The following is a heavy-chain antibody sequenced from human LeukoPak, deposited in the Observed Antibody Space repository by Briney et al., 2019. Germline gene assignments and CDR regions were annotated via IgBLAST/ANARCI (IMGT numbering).Heavy chain of an antibody. D-gene: IGHD6-19*01. V-gene: IGHV4-39*01. CDR3: ASHGGSGWYYYLDH. CDR1: GGSISSSTYY. CDR2: VYYNGDT. J-gene: IGHJ4*02. Sequence: SETLSLTCTVSGGSISSSTYYWGWIRQSPGKGLEWFGTVYYNGDTYYNPSLKSRVTVSIDTSKNQFSLKLRSVTAADTAVYHCASHGGSGWYYYLDHWGQGTLVTVSS.